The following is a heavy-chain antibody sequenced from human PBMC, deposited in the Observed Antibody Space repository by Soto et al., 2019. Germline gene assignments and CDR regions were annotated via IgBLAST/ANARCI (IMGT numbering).Heavy chain of an antibody. CDR2: IWYDGTQK. J-gene: IGHJ4*02. D-gene: IGHD4-17*01. Sequence: QVQLEESGGGVVQPGRSLRLSCEASGFTFNTYSMHWVRQPPGKGLEGLAAIWYDGTQKYYADSVKGRFIIFRDNSKKTLYLEMNSLRAEDTAVYYCARAGGTTVTGLWHFDSWGQGTLVTVSS. CDR3: ARAGGTTVTGLWHFDS. V-gene: IGHV3-33*01. CDR1: GFTFNTYS.